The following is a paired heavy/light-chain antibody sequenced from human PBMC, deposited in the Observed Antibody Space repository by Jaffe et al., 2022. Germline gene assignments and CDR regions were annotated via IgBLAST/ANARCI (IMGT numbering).Light chain of an antibody. CDR1: QSVSSY. CDR3: QQRSNWPLT. Sequence: EIVLTQSPATLSLSPGERATLSCRASQSVSSYLAWYQQKPGQAPRLLISDASNRATGIPARFSGSGSGTDFTLTISSLEPEDFAVYYCQQRSNWPLTFGQGTKLEIK. CDR2: DAS. V-gene: IGKV3-11*01. J-gene: IGKJ2*01.
Heavy chain of an antibody. CDR1: GFTFSNYA. J-gene: IGHJ4*02. Sequence: EVQLLESGGGLVQPGGSLRLSCAASGFTFSNYAMSWVRQAPGKGLECVAPIGGRGGNTYYADSVKGRFTISRDNSKNTLYLQMNSLRAEDTAVYYCAKHQGFSGYDYVDYWGQGTLVTVSS. CDR2: IGGRGGNT. V-gene: IGHV3-23*01. CDR3: AKHQGFSGYDYVDY. D-gene: IGHD5-12*01.